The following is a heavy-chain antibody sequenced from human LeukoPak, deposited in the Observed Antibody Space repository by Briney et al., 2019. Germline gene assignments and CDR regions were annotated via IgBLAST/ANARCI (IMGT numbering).Heavy chain of an antibody. J-gene: IGHJ6*03. CDR3: AKGGRFVLRFLEWPNNYYYMDV. D-gene: IGHD3-3*01. Sequence: PGGSLRLSCAASGFTFSSYAMSWVRQAPGKGLEWVSAISGSGGSTYYAESVKGRFTISRDNSKNTLYLQMNSLRAEDTAVYYCAKGGRFVLRFLEWPNNYYYMDVWGKGTTVTVSS. V-gene: IGHV3-23*01. CDR1: GFTFSSYA. CDR2: ISGSGGST.